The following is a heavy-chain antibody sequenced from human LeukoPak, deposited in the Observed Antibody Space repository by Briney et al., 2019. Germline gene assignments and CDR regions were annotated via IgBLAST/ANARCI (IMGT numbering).Heavy chain of an antibody. D-gene: IGHD6-25*01. CDR3: ARTYSSGQGAYY. Sequence: SETLSLTCSVSGASISSYYWNWIRQPAGKGLEWIGRIYTSGSTNYNPSLKSRVTMSLDTSKNHFSLKLSSVTAADAAVYYCARTYSSGQGAYYWGQGTLVTVSS. CDR1: GASISSYY. J-gene: IGHJ4*02. V-gene: IGHV4-4*07. CDR2: IYTSGST.